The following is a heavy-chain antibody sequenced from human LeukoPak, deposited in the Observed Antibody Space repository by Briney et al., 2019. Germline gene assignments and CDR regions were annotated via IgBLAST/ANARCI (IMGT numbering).Heavy chain of an antibody. CDR1: GFTFSDYY. Sequence: GGFLRLSCAASGFTFSDYYMSWIRQAPGKGLEWVSYISSSGSTIYYADSVKGRFTISRDNAKNSLYLQMNSLRAEDTAVYYCARAEHSSAMGWGYFDYWGQGTLVTVSS. CDR2: ISSSGSTI. V-gene: IGHV3-11*01. CDR3: ARAEHSSAMGWGYFDY. D-gene: IGHD3-3*02. J-gene: IGHJ4*02.